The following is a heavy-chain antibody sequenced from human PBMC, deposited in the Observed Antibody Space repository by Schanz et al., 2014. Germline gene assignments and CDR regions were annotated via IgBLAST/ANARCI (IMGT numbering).Heavy chain of an antibody. Sequence: QGQPVQSGAEMRKPGSSVKVSCKASGGTFRSYTVSWVRQAPGQGLEWMGRITPTLGKVDYAQKFQGRVTITADISTSTAYMELISLTSEDTAVYYCARDPQYYYGSGRGYWGQGTLVTVST. V-gene: IGHV1-69*09. D-gene: IGHD3-10*01. CDR3: ARDPQYYYGSGRGY. CDR1: GGTFRSYT. J-gene: IGHJ4*02. CDR2: ITPTLGKV.